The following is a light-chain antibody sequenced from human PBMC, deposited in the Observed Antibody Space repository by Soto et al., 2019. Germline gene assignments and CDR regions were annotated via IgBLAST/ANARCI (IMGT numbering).Light chain of an antibody. CDR3: QHRSNWPSIT. J-gene: IGKJ5*01. CDR2: DAS. Sequence: VLTQSPATLSLTLGERATLACRASQSVSSYLAWYQQKPGQAPRLLIYDASNRAPGISARFSGSGSGTDFPLTISSLEPEDFAISYCQHRSNWPSITFRHATPLEI. CDR1: QSVSSY. V-gene: IGKV3-11*01.